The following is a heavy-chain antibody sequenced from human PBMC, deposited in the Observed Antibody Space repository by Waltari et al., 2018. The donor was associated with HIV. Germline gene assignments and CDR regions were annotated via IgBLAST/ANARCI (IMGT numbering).Heavy chain of an antibody. V-gene: IGHV5-51*03. CDR1: GYRFTSYW. CDR3: ARRGYYYDSSGHDAFDI. CDR2: IYPGDSDT. D-gene: IGHD3-22*01. J-gene: IGHJ3*02. Sequence: EVQLVQSGAEVKKPGESLKISCKGSGYRFTSYWTGWVRQMPGKGLEWMGIIYPGDSDTRYSPSFQGQVTISADKSISTAYLQWSSLKASDTAMYYCARRGYYYDSSGHDAFDIWGQGTMVTVSS.